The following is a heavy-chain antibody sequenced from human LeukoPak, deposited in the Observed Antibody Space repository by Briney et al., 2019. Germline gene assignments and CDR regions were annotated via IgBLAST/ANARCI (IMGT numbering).Heavy chain of an antibody. CDR3: ARAGGYYDSSGYYY. J-gene: IGHJ4*02. CDR1: GGSISSGSYY. V-gene: IGHV4-61*02. D-gene: IGHD3-22*01. Sequence: PSQTLSLTCTVSGGSISSGSYYWSWIRQPAGKGLEWIGRIYTSGSTNYNPSLKSRVTISVDTSKNQFSLKLSSVTAADTAVYYCARAGGYYDSSGYYYWGQGTLVTVSS. CDR2: IYTSGST.